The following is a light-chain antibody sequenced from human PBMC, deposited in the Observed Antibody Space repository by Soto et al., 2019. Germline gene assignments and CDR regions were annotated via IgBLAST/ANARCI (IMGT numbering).Light chain of an antibody. CDR1: QSVTSNY. Sequence: EIVLTQSPGTLSLSPGEIATLSCGASQSVTSNYLAWYQQKPGQAPRLLIFGASIRVKGIPDRFIGSGSGTDCTLTISRLEPEDFAVYYCQHYVTSLTTLGQGTKVDIK. V-gene: IGKV3-20*01. CDR3: QHYVTSLTT. J-gene: IGKJ1*01. CDR2: GAS.